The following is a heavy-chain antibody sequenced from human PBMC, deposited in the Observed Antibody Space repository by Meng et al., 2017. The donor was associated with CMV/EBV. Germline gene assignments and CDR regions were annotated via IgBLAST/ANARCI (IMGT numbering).Heavy chain of an antibody. J-gene: IGHJ4*02. CDR3: AGSRQRYSSSSNGDY. CDR1: GFTFSSYW. D-gene: IGHD6-6*01. Sequence: GESLKISCAASGFTFSSYWMHWVRQAPGKGLVWVSRINSDGSSTSYADSVKGRFTISRDNAKNTLYLQMNSLRAEDTAVYYCAGSRQRYSSSSNGDYWGQGTLVTVSS. V-gene: IGHV3-74*01. CDR2: INSDGSST.